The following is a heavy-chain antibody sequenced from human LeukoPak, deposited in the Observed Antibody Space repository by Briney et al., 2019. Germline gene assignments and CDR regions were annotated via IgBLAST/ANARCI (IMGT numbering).Heavy chain of an antibody. V-gene: IGHV1-2*02. J-gene: IGHJ5*02. CDR2: INPNSGGT. CDR1: GYTFTGHF. D-gene: IGHD1-1*01. Sequence: GASVKVSCKASGYTFTGHFMHWVRQAPGQGLEWMGWINPNSGGTNYARKFQGRVTMTRDTSISTAYMELSRLTSDDTAVYYCAREETGEGWFDPWGQGTPVTVSS. CDR3: AREETGEGWFDP.